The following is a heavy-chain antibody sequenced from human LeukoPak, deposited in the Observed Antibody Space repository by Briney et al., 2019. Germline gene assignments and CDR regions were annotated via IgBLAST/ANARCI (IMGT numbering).Heavy chain of an antibody. J-gene: IGHJ1*01. CDR3: ARGYCSSTSCEEYFQH. CDR1: GCSFTSYW. V-gene: IGHV5-51*01. CDR2: IYPGDSDT. Sequence: GESLKISCKGSGCSFTSYWIGWVRQMPGKGLEWMGIIYPGDSDTRYSPSFQGQVTISADKSISTAYLQWSSLKASDTAMYYCARGYCSSTSCEEYFQHWGQGTLVTVSS. D-gene: IGHD2-2*01.